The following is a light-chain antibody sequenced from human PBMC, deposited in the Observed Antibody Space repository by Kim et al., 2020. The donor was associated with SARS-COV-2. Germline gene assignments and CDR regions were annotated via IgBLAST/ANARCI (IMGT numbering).Light chain of an antibody. CDR3: QQSYSSLT. CDR2: AAS. J-gene: IGKJ4*01. V-gene: IGKV1-39*01. Sequence: SASVGDRVTITCRASQSISTYLNWYQQKPGKAPKLLIYAASSLQSGVPSRFSASGSGTDFTLTISSLQPEDFATYYCQQSYSSLTFGGGTKVDIK. CDR1: QSISTY.